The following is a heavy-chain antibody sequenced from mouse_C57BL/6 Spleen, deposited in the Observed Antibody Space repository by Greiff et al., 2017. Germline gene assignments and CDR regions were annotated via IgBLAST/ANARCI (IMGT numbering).Heavy chain of an antibody. Sequence: QVQLQQPGAGLVRPGSSVKLSCKASGYTFTSYWMDWVKQRPGQGLEWIGNIYPSDSETHYTQKFKDKATLTVDKSSSTAYMQLSSLTSEDSAVYYCARGSDYDYYAMDYWGQGTSGTVSS. CDR2: IYPSDSET. J-gene: IGHJ4*01. V-gene: IGHV1-61*01. CDR3: ARGSDYDYYAMDY. D-gene: IGHD2-4*01. CDR1: GYTFTSYW.